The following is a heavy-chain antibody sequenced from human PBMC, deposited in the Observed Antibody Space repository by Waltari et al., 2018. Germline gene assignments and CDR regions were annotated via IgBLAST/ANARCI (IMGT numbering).Heavy chain of an antibody. V-gene: IGHV3-11*01. CDR1: GFTVSDYY. D-gene: IGHD5-18*01. CDR3: ARDEYSYSY. Sequence: QVQLVESGGGLVGPGGSLRLSCAASGFTVSDYYMTWIRQAPGKGLEWVAYSADRNAMYYADSVKGRFTMSRDNAKNSLHLQMDSLRAEDAGVYYCARDEYSYSYWGQGTLVTVSS. CDR2: SADRNAM. J-gene: IGHJ4*02.